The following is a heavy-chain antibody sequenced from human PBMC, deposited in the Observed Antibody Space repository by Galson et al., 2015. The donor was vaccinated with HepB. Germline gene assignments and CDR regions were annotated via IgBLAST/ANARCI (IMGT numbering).Heavy chain of an antibody. V-gene: IGHV1-3*01. CDR3: ARASRSCPGGEVFDY. J-gene: IGHJ4*02. CDR1: GYTFTRYA. Sequence: SVKVSCKASGYTFTRYAMHWVRQAPGQRLEWMGWINAGNGNTKYSQKFQGRVTITRDTSASTAYMELSSLRSEDTAVYYCARASRSCPGGEVFDYWGQGTLVTVSS. CDR2: INAGNGNT. D-gene: IGHD1-26*01.